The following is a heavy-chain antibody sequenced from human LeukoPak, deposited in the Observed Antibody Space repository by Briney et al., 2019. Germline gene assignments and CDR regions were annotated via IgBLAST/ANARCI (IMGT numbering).Heavy chain of an antibody. Sequence: VGSLRLSCAASGFTFSSYAMSWVRQATGKGLEWVSASSGSGGSPYSADSVKGRFSISSDNSKNTLYLQMNSLRAEDTAVYYCAKANYYDSSGYYDDLDYWGQGTLVTVSS. CDR3: AKANYYDSSGYYDDLDY. J-gene: IGHJ4*02. V-gene: IGHV3-23*01. CDR2: SSGSGGSP. CDR1: GFTFSSYA. D-gene: IGHD3-22*01.